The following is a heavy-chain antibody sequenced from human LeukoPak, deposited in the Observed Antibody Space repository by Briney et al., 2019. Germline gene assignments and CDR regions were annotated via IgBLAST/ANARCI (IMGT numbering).Heavy chain of an antibody. V-gene: IGHV3-23*01. CDR2: ISGSGGST. Sequence: PGGSLRLSCAASRFTFSSYDMSWVRQAPGKGLGWVSAISGSGGSTYYADSVKGRFTISRDNSKNTLYLQMNSLRAEDTAVYYCARHYGSGSYYPSYWGQGTLVTVSS. J-gene: IGHJ4*02. CDR3: ARHYGSGSYYPSY. CDR1: RFTFSSYD. D-gene: IGHD1-26*01.